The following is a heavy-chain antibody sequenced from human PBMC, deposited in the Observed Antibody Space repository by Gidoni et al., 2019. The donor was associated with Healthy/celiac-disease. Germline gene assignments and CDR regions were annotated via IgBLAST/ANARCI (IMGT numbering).Heavy chain of an antibody. J-gene: IGHJ6*02. CDR2: INYIGST. V-gene: IGHV4-39*01. D-gene: IGHD6-13*01. Sequence: QLQLQESGPGLVKPSETLSLTCTVSGGSISSSSYYWGWIRQPPGKGRVWIGGINYIGSTSYNPSLKRRVPISVDTSKNQFSLKLSSLTAADTAVYYCNAAAIARIDLYYYYGMDVWGQGTTVTVSS. CDR3: NAAAIARIDLYYYYGMDV. CDR1: GGSISSSSYY.